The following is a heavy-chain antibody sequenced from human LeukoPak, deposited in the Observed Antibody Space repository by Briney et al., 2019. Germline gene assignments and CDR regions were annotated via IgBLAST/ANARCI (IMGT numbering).Heavy chain of an antibody. J-gene: IGHJ4*02. CDR1: GFTFSSYS. CDR2: ITSNSRTI. V-gene: IGHV3-48*02. Sequence: PGGSLRLSCAASGFTFSSYSMNWVRQAPGKGLEWISYITSNSRTIHYADSVKGRFTISRDNGKNSLYLQLDSLRDEDTAVYYCTRDPEALDFWGQGTLVTASS. CDR3: TRDPEALDF.